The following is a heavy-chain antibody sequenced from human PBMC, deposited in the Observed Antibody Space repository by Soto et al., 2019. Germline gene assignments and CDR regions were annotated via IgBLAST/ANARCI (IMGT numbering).Heavy chain of an antibody. Sequence: ASVKVSCKASGYTFTSYGISWVRQAPGQGLEWMGWISAYNGNTNYAQKLQGRVTMTTDTSTSTAYMELRSLRSDDTAVYYCAGAPRAAAGPYYYFRMDVWGHGTTITVSS. J-gene: IGHJ6*02. V-gene: IGHV1-18*01. D-gene: IGHD6-13*01. CDR1: GYTFTSYG. CDR2: ISAYNGNT. CDR3: AGAPRAAAGPYYYFRMDV.